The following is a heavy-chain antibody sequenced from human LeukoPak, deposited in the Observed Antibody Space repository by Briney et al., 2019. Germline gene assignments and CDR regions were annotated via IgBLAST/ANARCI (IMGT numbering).Heavy chain of an antibody. CDR2: IYTSGST. CDR1: GGSISSYY. V-gene: IGHV4-4*07. D-gene: IGHD6-6*01. CDR3: ARDWRSSSSFGYYFDY. J-gene: IGHJ4*02. Sequence: PSETLSLTFTVSGGSISSYYWSWIRQPTGKGLEWIGRIYTSGSTNYNPSLKSRVTMSVDTSKNQFSLKLSSVTAADTAVYYYARDWRSSSSFGYYFDYWGQGTLVTVSS.